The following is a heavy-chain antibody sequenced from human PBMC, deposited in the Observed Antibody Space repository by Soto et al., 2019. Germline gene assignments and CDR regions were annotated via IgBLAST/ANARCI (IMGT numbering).Heavy chain of an antibody. CDR2: IYYSGNT. V-gene: IGHV4-30-4*01. J-gene: IGHJ4*02. Sequence: PSETLSLTCTVSGGSISSGDYYWSWIRQPPGKGLEWIGYIYYSGNTYYNPSLKSRVTISVDTSKNQFSLKLSSVTAADTAVYYCARDPVVAAPGDFDYWGQGTLVTVSS. CDR1: GGSISSGDYY. CDR3: ARDPVVAAPGDFDY. D-gene: IGHD2-15*01.